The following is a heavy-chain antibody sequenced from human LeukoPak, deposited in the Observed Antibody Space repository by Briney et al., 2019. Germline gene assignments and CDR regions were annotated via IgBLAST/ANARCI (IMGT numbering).Heavy chain of an antibody. Sequence: NPSETLSLTCTVSGGSIGSYYWSWIRQPPGKGLEWIGYIYYSGSTNYNPSLKSRVTISVDTSKNQFSLKLSSVTAADTAVYYCAAYLGVILNTFDYWGQGTLVTVSS. V-gene: IGHV4-59*08. CDR2: IYYSGST. CDR3: AAYLGVILNTFDY. CDR1: GGSIGSYY. J-gene: IGHJ4*02. D-gene: IGHD3-16*01.